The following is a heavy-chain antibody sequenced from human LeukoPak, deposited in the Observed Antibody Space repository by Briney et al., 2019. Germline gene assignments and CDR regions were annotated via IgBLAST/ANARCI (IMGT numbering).Heavy chain of an antibody. V-gene: IGHV1-2*02. CDR3: ARVVAGTEFFDY. D-gene: IGHD6-19*01. CDR2: INPTSGGT. CDR1: GYNFTGYH. Sequence: ASVKVSCKASGYNFTGYHIHWVRQAPGQGLEWMGWINPTSGGTKYAQKFQGRVTMTWDTSISTAYMDLSRLRSDDTAVYYCARVVAGTEFFDYWGQGTLVTVSS. J-gene: IGHJ4*02.